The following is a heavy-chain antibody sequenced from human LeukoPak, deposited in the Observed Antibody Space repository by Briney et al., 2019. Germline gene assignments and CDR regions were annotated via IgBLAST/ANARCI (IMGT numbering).Heavy chain of an antibody. CDR2: ISSSSSYI. V-gene: IGHV3-21*01. CDR1: GFTFSSYS. J-gene: IGHJ3*02. D-gene: IGHD3-22*01. Sequence: PGGSLRLSCAASGFTFSSYSMNWVRQAPGKGLEWVSSISSSSSYIYYADSVKGRFTISRDNAKNSLYLQMNSLRAEDTAVYYCARGSYYDSSGYYYVAAFDIWGQGTMVTVSS. CDR3: ARGSYYDSSGYYYVAAFDI.